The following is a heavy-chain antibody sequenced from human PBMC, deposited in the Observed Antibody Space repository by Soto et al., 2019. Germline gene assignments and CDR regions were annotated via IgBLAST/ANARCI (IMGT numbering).Heavy chain of an antibody. CDR1: GGSISSYY. V-gene: IGHV4-59*01. Sequence: PSETLSLTCTVSGGSISSYYWSWIRQPPGKGLDLIGYIYYSGSTNYNPSLKSRVTISVDTSKNQFSLKLSSVTAADTAVYYCARARSVWAAAGYYFDYWGQGTLVTVSS. J-gene: IGHJ4*02. D-gene: IGHD6-13*01. CDR3: ARARSVWAAAGYYFDY. CDR2: IYYSGST.